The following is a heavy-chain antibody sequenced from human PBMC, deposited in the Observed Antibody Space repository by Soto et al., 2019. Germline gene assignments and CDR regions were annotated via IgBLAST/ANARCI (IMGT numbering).Heavy chain of an antibody. D-gene: IGHD3-3*01. CDR2: MNHSGST. V-gene: IGHV4-34*01. CDR3: ARIQLRFLELFHYDY. Sequence: QVQLQQWGAGLLKPSETLSLTCAVYGGSFSGYYWSWIRQPPGKGLGWIGEMNHSGSTNINPSLTSRVTLSVDTSKSQFSLKLSYVTAADTAVYYCARIQLRFLELFHYDYWGQGTLVTVSS. J-gene: IGHJ4*02. CDR1: GGSFSGYY.